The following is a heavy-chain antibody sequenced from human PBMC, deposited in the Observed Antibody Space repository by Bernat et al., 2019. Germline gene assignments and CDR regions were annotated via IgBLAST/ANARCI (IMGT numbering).Heavy chain of an antibody. CDR3: ARGSSDCSRSSCPYDY. CDR2: IIPLFGTA. Sequence: QVQLVQSGAEVKKPGSSVKVSCKAFGGTFSRHAINWVRQAPGQGLEWMGGIIPLFGTASYAQKFQGRVTITADESTSTAYMDLSSLRSEDTAVYYCARGSSDCSRSSCPYDYWGQGILVTVSS. D-gene: IGHD2-2*01. J-gene: IGHJ4*02. V-gene: IGHV1-69*01. CDR1: GGTFSRHA.